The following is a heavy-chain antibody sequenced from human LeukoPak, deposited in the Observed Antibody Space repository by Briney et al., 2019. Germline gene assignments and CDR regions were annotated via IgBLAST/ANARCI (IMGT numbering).Heavy chain of an antibody. J-gene: IGHJ4*02. Sequence: SETLSLTCAVYGGSFSGYYWSWIRQPPGKGLELTGEINHSGSTNYNPSLKSRVTISVDTSKNQFSLKLSSVTAADTAVYYCARGWYSSGWLHKPRLFDYWGQGTLVTVSS. CDR1: GGSFSGYY. D-gene: IGHD6-19*01. CDR2: INHSGST. V-gene: IGHV4-34*01. CDR3: ARGWYSSGWLHKPRLFDY.